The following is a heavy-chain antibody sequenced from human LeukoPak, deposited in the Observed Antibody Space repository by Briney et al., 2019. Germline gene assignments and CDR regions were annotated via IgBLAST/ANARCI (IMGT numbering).Heavy chain of an antibody. J-gene: IGHJ4*02. V-gene: IGHV3-15*05. CDR1: GFTFSNAW. Sequence: GGSLRLSCAASGFTFSNAWMSWVRQAPGKGLEWVGRIKSKSYGATTDYAAPVKGRFTISRDDSKNTLYLQMNSLKTEDTAVYYCAKPPYSSYVVPTVWGQGTLVTVSP. CDR2: IKSKSYGATT. CDR3: AKPPYSSYVVPTV. D-gene: IGHD4-11*01.